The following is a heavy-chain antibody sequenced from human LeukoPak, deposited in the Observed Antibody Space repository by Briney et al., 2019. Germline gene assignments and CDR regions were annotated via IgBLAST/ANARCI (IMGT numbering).Heavy chain of an antibody. CDR1: GGSFSGYY. CDR2: IYHSGST. D-gene: IGHD6-19*01. CDR3: AICSGELDY. Sequence: SETLSLTCAVYGGSFSGYYWSWIRQPPGKGLEWIGEIYHSGSTNYNPSLKSRVTISVDKSKNQFSLKLSSVTAADTAVYYCAICSGELDYWGQGTLVTVSS. J-gene: IGHJ4*02. V-gene: IGHV4-34*01.